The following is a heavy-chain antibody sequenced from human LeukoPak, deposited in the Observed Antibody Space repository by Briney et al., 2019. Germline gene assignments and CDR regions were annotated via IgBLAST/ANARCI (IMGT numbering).Heavy chain of an antibody. CDR2: IYYSGGT. Sequence: SETLSLTCTVSGGSISRYYWSWVRQPPGKGLEWTGYIYYSGGTNYNPSLKSRVTISVDTSKNQFSLKLSSVTAADTAVYYCARSRQWHYYYMDVWGKGTTVTVSS. CDR1: GGSISRYY. V-gene: IGHV4-59*01. J-gene: IGHJ6*03. D-gene: IGHD6-19*01. CDR3: ARSRQWHYYYMDV.